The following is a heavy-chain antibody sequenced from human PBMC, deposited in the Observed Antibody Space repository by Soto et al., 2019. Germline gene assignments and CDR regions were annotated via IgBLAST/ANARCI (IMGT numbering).Heavy chain of an antibody. V-gene: IGHV1-69*01. J-gene: IGHJ4*02. CDR3: ARVGPAHYYDSSGYYSPLDY. CDR2: IIPMFGTA. CDR1: GDTFSSYA. D-gene: IGHD3-22*01. Sequence: QVQLVQSGAEVKKPGSSVKVSCKASGDTFSSYAINWVRQAHGQGLEWMGGIIPMFGTANYAQKFKGRVTITAGDSTSTVYMELSSLRSEDTAVYYCARVGPAHYYDSSGYYSPLDYWGQRTLVTVSS.